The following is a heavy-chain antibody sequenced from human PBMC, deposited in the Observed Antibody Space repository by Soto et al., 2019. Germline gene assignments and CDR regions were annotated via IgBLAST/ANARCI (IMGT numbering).Heavy chain of an antibody. V-gene: IGHV3-74*01. Sequence: EVQLVESGGGLVQPGGSLRLSCAASGFTFSSYWMHWVRQAPGKGLVWVSRINSDGSSTSYADSVKGRCTISRDNAKNTLYLQMNSLGAAETAVYYCARAAEVATIFGYWGQGNLVTVSS. CDR1: GFTFSSYW. J-gene: IGHJ4*02. CDR2: INSDGSST. CDR3: ARAAEVATIFGY. D-gene: IGHD5-12*01.